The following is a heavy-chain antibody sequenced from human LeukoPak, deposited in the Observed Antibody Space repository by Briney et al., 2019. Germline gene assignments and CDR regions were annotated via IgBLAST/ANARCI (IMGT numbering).Heavy chain of an antibody. Sequence: ASVKVSCKASGYTFTGYYMHWVRQAPGQRLEWMGRINPNSGGTNYAQKFQGRVTMTRDTSISTAYMELSRLRSDDTAVYYCARDATTYSSSRGTLDYWGQGTLVTVSS. V-gene: IGHV1-2*06. J-gene: IGHJ4*02. D-gene: IGHD6-13*01. CDR3: ARDATTYSSSRGTLDY. CDR2: INPNSGGT. CDR1: GYTFTGYY.